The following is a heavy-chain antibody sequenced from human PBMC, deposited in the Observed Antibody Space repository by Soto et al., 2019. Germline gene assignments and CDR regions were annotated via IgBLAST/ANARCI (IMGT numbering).Heavy chain of an antibody. CDR3: ARDGNSSSPLDY. D-gene: IGHD6-6*01. CDR1: GYTLTELS. V-gene: IGHV1-2*04. Sequence: GASVKVSCKVSGYTLTELSMHWVRQAPGQGLEWMGGINPNSGDTIYAQKFQGWVTMTRDTSISTAYMELSRLRSDDTAVYYCARDGNSSSPLDYWGQGTLVTVSS. CDR2: INPNSGDT. J-gene: IGHJ4*02.